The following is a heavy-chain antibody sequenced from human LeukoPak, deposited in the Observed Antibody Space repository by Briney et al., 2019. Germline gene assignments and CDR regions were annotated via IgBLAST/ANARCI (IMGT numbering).Heavy chain of an antibody. Sequence: GGSLRLSCAASGFTFTAYGMHWVRQAPGEGLEWVALISYDGSKKYYGDSVKGRFSISRDNSKNTLYLQMNSLRADDTAVYFCAKTLWGLTLLSSDHWGQGTLVTVSS. V-gene: IGHV3-30*18. CDR3: AKTLWGLTLLSSDH. CDR2: ISYDGSKK. D-gene: IGHD3-16*01. CDR1: GFTFTAYG. J-gene: IGHJ4*02.